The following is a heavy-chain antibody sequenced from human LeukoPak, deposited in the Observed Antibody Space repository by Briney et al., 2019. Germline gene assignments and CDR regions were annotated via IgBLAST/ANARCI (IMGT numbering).Heavy chain of an antibody. Sequence: SETLSLTCTVSGGSISSYYWSWIRQPPGKGLEWIGYIYYSGSTNYNPSLKSRVTISVDTSKNQFSLKLSSVTAADTAVYYCARDSYLTRNAFDIWDQGTMVTVSS. D-gene: IGHD1-14*01. V-gene: IGHV4-59*01. J-gene: IGHJ3*02. CDR1: GGSISSYY. CDR2: IYYSGST. CDR3: ARDSYLTRNAFDI.